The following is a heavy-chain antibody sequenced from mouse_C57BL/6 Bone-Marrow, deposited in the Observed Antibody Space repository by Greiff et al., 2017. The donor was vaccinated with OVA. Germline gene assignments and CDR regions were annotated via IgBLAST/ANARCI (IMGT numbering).Heavy chain of an antibody. CDR1: GYTFTDYY. D-gene: IGHD1-1*01. CDR3: ARRRGGYYYGSSPWYVDV. V-gene: IGHV1-19*01. CDR2: INPYNGGT. J-gene: IGHJ1*03. Sequence: VQLQQSGPVLVKPGASVKMSCKASGYTFTDYYMNWVKQSHGKSLEWIGVINPYNGGTSYNQKFKGKATLTVDKSSSTAYMELNSLTSEDSAVYYCARRRGGYYYGSSPWYVDVWGTGTTVTVSS.